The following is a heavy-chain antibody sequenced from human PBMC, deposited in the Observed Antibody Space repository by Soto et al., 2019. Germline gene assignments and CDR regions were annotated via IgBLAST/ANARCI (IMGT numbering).Heavy chain of an antibody. Sequence: ASVKVSCKASGYTFTSYDINWVRQATGQGLEWMGWMNPNSGNTGYAQKFQGRVTMTRNTSISTAYMELSSLRSEATAVYYCARGYYYDSSGYYSNWGQGTLVTVSS. CDR1: GYTFTSYD. V-gene: IGHV1-8*01. CDR2: MNPNSGNT. J-gene: IGHJ4*02. D-gene: IGHD3-22*01. CDR3: ARGYYYDSSGYYSN.